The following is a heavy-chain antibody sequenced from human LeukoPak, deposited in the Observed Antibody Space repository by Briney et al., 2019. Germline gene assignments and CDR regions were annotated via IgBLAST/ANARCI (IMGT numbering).Heavy chain of an antibody. CDR3: AKDLPGDPDDQYYGMDV. J-gene: IGHJ6*02. Sequence: GASLRLSWAASGFTFSNYAMSWVRQAPGKGLECVSAISGSGGRTYYAASVKGRFTISRDNSKNTLHLQLNSLRAEDTALYYCAKDLPGDPDDQYYGMDVWGQGTTVTVSS. CDR2: ISGSGGRT. D-gene: IGHD4-17*01. CDR1: GFTFSNYA. V-gene: IGHV3-23*01.